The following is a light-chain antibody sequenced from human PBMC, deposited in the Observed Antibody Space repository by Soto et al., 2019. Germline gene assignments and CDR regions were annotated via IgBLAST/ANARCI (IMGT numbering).Light chain of an antibody. V-gene: IGKV3-15*01. CDR1: QSVSSN. Sequence: EIVMTQAPATLSLSPGERATLSFRASQSVSSNLAWYQQKPGQAPRLLIYGASTRATGIPARFSASGSGTDFTLTISDVQPEDFALYYCHQRQSWPRTFGQGTKVDI. CDR3: HQRQSWPRT. CDR2: GAS. J-gene: IGKJ1*01.